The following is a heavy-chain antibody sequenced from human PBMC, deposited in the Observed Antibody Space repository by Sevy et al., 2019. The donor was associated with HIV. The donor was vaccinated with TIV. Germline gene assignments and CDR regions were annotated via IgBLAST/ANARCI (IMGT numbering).Heavy chain of an antibody. CDR2: ISYDGSNK. V-gene: IGHV3-30*18. CDR1: GFTFNSYA. D-gene: IGHD4-17*01. J-gene: IGHJ3*01. Sequence: GGSLRLSCAASGFTFNSYAMHWVRQAPGKGLEWVTIISYDGSNKYYADSVRGRFTISRDNSKNTLYLQMNSLRAEDTAVYYCAKVTTVVIIYGAFDVWGQGTMVTVSS. CDR3: AKVTTVVIIYGAFDV.